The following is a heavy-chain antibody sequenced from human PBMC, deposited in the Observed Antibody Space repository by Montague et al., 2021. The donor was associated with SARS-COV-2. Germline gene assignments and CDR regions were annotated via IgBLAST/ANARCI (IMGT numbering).Heavy chain of an antibody. CDR2: ISYDGSIK. CDR1: GFTFSSYA. Sequence: SLRLSCAASGFTFSSYAMHWVRQAPGKGLEWVAVISYDGSIKYYADSVKGRFTISGDNSKNTLYLQMNSLRAEDTAVYYCARATAGSYYYGMDVWGQGTTVTVSS. V-gene: IGHV3-30*04. CDR3: ARATAGSYYYGMDV. J-gene: IGHJ6*02. D-gene: IGHD4-17*01.